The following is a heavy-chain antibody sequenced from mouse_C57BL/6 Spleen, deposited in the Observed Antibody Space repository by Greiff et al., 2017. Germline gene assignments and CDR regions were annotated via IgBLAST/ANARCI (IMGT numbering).Heavy chain of an antibody. CDR3: AIRAYYDYAWFAY. V-gene: IGHV1-69*01. CDR2: IDPSDSYT. Sequence: VQLQEPGAELVMPGASVKLSCKASGYTFTSYWMHWVKQRPGQGLEWIGEIDPSDSYTNYNQKFKGKSTLTVDKSSSTAYMQLSSLTSEDSAVYYCAIRAYYDYAWFAYWGQGTLVTVSA. D-gene: IGHD2-4*01. CDR1: GYTFTSYW. J-gene: IGHJ3*01.